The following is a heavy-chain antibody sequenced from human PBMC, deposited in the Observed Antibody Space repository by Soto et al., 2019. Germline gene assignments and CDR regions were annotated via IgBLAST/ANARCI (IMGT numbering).Heavy chain of an antibody. D-gene: IGHD6-13*01. CDR3: AKALSSSWSFDY. J-gene: IGHJ4*02. V-gene: IGHV3-23*01. Sequence: EVQVLESGGGLVQPGGSLRLSCAASGFTFSNYAMSWVRQEPGLGLEWVSTISSGGGSTYYADSVKGRFTISRDNSKNTLYLQMNSLRAEDTALYYCAKALSSSWSFDYWGQGTLVTVSS. CDR1: GFTFSNYA. CDR2: ISSGGGST.